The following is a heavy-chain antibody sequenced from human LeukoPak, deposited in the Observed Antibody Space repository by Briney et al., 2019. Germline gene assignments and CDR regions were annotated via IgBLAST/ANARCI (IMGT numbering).Heavy chain of an antibody. CDR2: IDWSGEKT. CDR1: GFMFDDYG. CDR3: AREVTGGLELFNWFDP. Sequence: GGSLRLSCEASGFMFDDYGLSWVRQVPGTGLEWVSGIDWSGEKTYYSDSVKGRFTISRDNAQKSLYLQMNSLKVEDTALYYCAREVTGGLELFNWFDPWGQGTLVIVSS. D-gene: IGHD1-7*01. J-gene: IGHJ5*02. V-gene: IGHV3-20*04.